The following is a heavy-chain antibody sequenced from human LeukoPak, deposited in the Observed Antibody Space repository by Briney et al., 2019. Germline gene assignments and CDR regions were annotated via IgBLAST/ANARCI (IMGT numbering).Heavy chain of an antibody. CDR2: INTDGSST. J-gene: IGHJ6*03. CDR1: RFTFSSYW. D-gene: IGHD1-26*01. Sequence: GGSLRLSCAASRFTFSSYWMHWVRQAPGKGLVWVSRINTDGSSTSYADSVKGRFTISRDNAKNTLYLQMNSLRAEDTAVYYCAREEVGATYYYYYYMDVWGKGTTVTVSS. CDR3: AREEVGATYYYYYYMDV. V-gene: IGHV3-74*01.